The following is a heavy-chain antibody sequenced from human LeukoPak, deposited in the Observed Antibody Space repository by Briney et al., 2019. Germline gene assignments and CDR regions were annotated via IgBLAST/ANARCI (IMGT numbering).Heavy chain of an antibody. V-gene: IGHV3-64*01. CDR2: ISTNGDST. CDR1: GFIFSSYA. D-gene: IGHD3-3*01. J-gene: IGHJ4*02. CDR3: ARDTGSGYRHFEY. Sequence: PGGSLRLSCAASGFIFSSYAMHWVRQAPGKGLEYVSGISTNGDSTYYANAVKDRFTISRDNSKNTLYLQMGSLRAEDMAVYYRARDTGSGYRHFEYWGQGTLVTVSS.